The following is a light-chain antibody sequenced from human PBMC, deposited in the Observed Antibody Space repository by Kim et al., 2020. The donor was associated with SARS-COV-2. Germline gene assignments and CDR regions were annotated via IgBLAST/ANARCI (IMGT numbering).Light chain of an antibody. J-gene: IGLJ3*02. V-gene: IGLV6-57*03. CDR3: QSYDSSIRV. Sequence: GKPGTISCTRSNGSIASNFVQWYQQRPGSAPTTVIYEDDQRPSGVPGRFSGTVDSSSNSASLIISGLKTDDEADYYCQSYDSSIRVFGGGTQLTVL. CDR2: EDD. CDR1: NGSIASNF.